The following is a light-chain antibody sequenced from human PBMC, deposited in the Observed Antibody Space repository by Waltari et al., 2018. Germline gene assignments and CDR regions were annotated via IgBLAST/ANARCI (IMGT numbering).Light chain of an antibody. J-gene: IGKJ2*01. Sequence: EIVLTQSPATLSLSPGERATLSCRASQSVSSYLAWYQQKPGQAPRLLIYDASNRATGIPARFGGSGSGTDFTLTISSLEPEDFAVYYCQQRSNWPLYTFGQGTKLEIK. V-gene: IGKV3-11*01. CDR3: QQRSNWPLYT. CDR2: DAS. CDR1: QSVSSY.